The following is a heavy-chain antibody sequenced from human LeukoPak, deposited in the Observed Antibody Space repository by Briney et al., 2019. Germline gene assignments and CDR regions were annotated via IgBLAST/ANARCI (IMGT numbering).Heavy chain of an antibody. Sequence: GESLKISCKGSGYSFSSYWIGWVRQMPGKGLEWMGIIYPGDSETRYSSSFQGQVTISADKSISTAYLQWSSLKASGTAMYYCARPGRATVTRFDYWGQGTLVTVSS. CDR3: ARPGRATVTRFDY. J-gene: IGHJ4*02. V-gene: IGHV5-51*01. CDR1: GYSFSSYW. CDR2: IYPGDSET. D-gene: IGHD4-17*01.